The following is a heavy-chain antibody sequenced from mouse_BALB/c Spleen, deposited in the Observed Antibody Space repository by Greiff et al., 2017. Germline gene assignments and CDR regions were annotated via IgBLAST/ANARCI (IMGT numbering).Heavy chain of an antibody. D-gene: IGHD2-3*01. J-gene: IGHJ4*01. CDR2: IYPGDGDT. V-gene: IGHV1-87*01. CDR1: GYTFTSYW. Sequence: VQLQQSGAELARPGASVKLSCKASGYTFTSYWMQWVKQRPGQGLEWIGAIYPGDGDTRYTQKFKGKATLTADKSSSTAYMQLSSLASEDSAVYYCARKMDDGYYGAMDYWGQGTSVTVSS. CDR3: ARKMDDGYYGAMDY.